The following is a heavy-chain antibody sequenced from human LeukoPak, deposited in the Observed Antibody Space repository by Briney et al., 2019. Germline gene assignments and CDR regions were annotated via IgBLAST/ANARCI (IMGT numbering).Heavy chain of an antibody. CDR3: AGHWYFDL. J-gene: IGHJ2*01. Sequence: SETLSLTCSVYGGSSSGHFWSWFRQSPGKGLEWIGEVTLYGVTNYSPSLKSRASISLNTSKNQFSLNLDSVTAADTAVYYCAGHWYFDLWGRGTLVTVSS. V-gene: IGHV4-34*01. CDR1: GGSSSGHF. CDR2: VTLYGVT.